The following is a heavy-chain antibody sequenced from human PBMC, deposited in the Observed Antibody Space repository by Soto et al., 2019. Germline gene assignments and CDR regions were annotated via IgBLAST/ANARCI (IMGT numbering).Heavy chain of an antibody. CDR3: ARDLWGYCGTDCYPLDV. CDR2: INHSGYT. D-gene: IGHD2-21*02. Sequence: SETLSLTCAVYGGSFSGYYWSWIRQPPGKGLEWIGEINHSGYTNYNPSLKSRVTISVDTSKNQFSLKLNSVTAADTAVYYCARDLWGYCGTDCYPLDVWGQGTTVTVSS. V-gene: IGHV4-34*01. J-gene: IGHJ6*02. CDR1: GGSFSGYY.